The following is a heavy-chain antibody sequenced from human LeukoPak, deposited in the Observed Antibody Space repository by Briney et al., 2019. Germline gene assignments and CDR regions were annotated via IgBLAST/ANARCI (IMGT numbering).Heavy chain of an antibody. V-gene: IGHV3-66*01. CDR2: IYSGGST. D-gene: IGHD3-16*01. Sequence: QSGGSLRLSCAASGFTVSSNYMSWVRQAPGKGLEWVSVIYSGGSTYYADSVKGRFTISRDNSKNTLYLQMNSLRAEDTAVYYCARSRYEYVWGSDYYFDYWGQGALVTVSS. CDR3: ARSRYEYVWGSDYYFDY. J-gene: IGHJ4*02. CDR1: GFTVSSNY.